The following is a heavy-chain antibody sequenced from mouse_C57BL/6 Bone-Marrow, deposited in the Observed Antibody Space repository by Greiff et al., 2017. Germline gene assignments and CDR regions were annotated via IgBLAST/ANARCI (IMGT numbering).Heavy chain of an antibody. J-gene: IGHJ4*01. CDR2: IYPGSGST. Sequence: VQLQQPGAELVKPGASVKMSCKASGYTFTSYWITWVKQRPGQGLEWIGDIYPGSGSTNYNEKFKGKATLTVDTSSSTAYMQLSSLTSEDSAVYYCAREGDYYGSTYYAMDYWGQGTSVTVSS. D-gene: IGHD1-1*01. V-gene: IGHV1-55*01. CDR1: GYTFTSYW. CDR3: AREGDYYGSTYYAMDY.